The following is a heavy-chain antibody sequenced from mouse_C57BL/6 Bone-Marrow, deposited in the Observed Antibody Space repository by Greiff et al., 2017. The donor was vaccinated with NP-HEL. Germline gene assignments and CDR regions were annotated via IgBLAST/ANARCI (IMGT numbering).Heavy chain of an antibody. V-gene: IGHV1-59*01. Sequence: QVQLQQSGAELVRPGTSVKLSCKASGYTFTSYWMHWVKQRPGQGLEWIGVIDPSDSYTNYNQKFKGKATLTVDTSSSTAYMQLSSLTSEDSAVYYCARLNYYGSREAYYAMDYWGQGTSVTVSS. J-gene: IGHJ4*01. CDR2: IDPSDSYT. D-gene: IGHD1-1*01. CDR3: ARLNYYGSREAYYAMDY. CDR1: GYTFTSYW.